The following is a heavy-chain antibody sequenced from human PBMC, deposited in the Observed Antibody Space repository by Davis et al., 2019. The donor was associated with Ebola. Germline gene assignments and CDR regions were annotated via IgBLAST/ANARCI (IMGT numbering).Heavy chain of an antibody. Sequence: PGGSLRLSCKGSGYSFTSYWISWVRQMPGKGLEWMGRIDPSDSYTNYSPSFQGHVTISADKSISTAYLQWSSLKASDTAMYYCARPYYDFWSGYLNWFDPWGQGTLVTVSS. CDR3: ARPYYDFWSGYLNWFDP. V-gene: IGHV5-10-1*01. D-gene: IGHD3-3*01. CDR2: IDPSDSYT. CDR1: GYSFTSYW. J-gene: IGHJ5*02.